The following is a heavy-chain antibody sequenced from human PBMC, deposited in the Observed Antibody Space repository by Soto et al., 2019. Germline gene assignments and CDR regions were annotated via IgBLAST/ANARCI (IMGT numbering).Heavy chain of an antibody. D-gene: IGHD6-13*01. CDR2: ISSSSSYI. Sequence: GGSLRLSCAASGFTFSSYSMNWVRQAPGKGLEWVSSISSSSSYIYYADSVKGRFTISRDNAKNSLYLQMNSLRAEDTAVYYCARAFFSESENDQQLVGFDYWGQGTLVTVSS. CDR1: GFTFSSYS. CDR3: ARAFFSESENDQQLVGFDY. J-gene: IGHJ4*02. V-gene: IGHV3-21*01.